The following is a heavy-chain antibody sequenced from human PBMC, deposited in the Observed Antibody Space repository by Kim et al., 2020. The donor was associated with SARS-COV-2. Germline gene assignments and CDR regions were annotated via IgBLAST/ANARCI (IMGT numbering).Heavy chain of an antibody. CDR2: IYYSGST. CDR3: ARVGIYSGYDLDGWFDP. D-gene: IGHD5-12*01. J-gene: IGHJ5*02. V-gene: IGHV4-59*01. CDR1: GGSISSYY. Sequence: SETLSLTCTVSGGSISSYYWSWIRQPPGKGLEWIGYIYYSGSTNYNPSLKSRVTISVDTSKNQFSLKLSSVTAADTAVYYCARVGIYSGYDLDGWFDPWGQGTLVTVSS.